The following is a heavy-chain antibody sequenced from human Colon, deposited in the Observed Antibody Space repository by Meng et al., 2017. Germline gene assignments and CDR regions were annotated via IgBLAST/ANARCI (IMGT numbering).Heavy chain of an antibody. J-gene: IGHJ4*02. Sequence: GESLKISCAASGFTFSNFEMNWVRQAPGKGLEWVSYISNSDDTIYYADSVEGRFTISRDNAKNSLYLQMHRLRPEDTAVYYCARDSGSGSSIEESAFDYWGRGTLVTVSS. CDR2: ISNSDDTI. V-gene: IGHV3-48*03. CDR1: GFTFSNFE. D-gene: IGHD6-19*01. CDR3: ARDSGSGSSIEESAFDY.